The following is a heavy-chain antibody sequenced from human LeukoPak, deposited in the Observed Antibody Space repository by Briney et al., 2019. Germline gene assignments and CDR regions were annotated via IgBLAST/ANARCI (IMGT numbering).Heavy chain of an antibody. CDR2: INYSGTT. CDR3: AMYYCGP. Sequence: SETLSLVCTVSGASISSGCYYWSWIRQHPGKGLEWIGHINYSGTTYYKPSLKSRVTISEDTSKNQFSLKLSSVTAADTAVYYCAMYYCGPWGQGTLVTVSS. V-gene: IGHV4-31*03. J-gene: IGHJ4*02. D-gene: IGHD3-10*01. CDR1: GASISSGCYY.